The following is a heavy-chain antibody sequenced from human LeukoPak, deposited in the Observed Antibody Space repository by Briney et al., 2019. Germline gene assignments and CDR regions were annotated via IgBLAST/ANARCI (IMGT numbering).Heavy chain of an antibody. Sequence: GGSLRLSCAASGFTVSSNYMSWVRQAPGKGLEWVSVIYSGGSTYYADSVKGRFTISRDNSKNTLYLQMNSLRAEDTAVYYCARDLGIALGYFDYWGQGTLVTVSS. CDR2: IYSGGST. CDR3: ARDLGIALGYFDY. J-gene: IGHJ4*02. CDR1: GFTVSSNY. D-gene: IGHD2-15*01. V-gene: IGHV3-66*01.